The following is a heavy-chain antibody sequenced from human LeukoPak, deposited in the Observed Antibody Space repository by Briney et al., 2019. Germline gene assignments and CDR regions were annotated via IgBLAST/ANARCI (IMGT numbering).Heavy chain of an antibody. CDR1: GGSFSGYD. CDR3: ARGLGWKVTPMGLFYMDV. D-gene: IGHD1-1*01. CDR2: INYGGDT. Sequence: PSETLSLTCAVDGGSFSGYDWTWVRQSPGKGLEWIGQINYGGDTNYNPSLKSRVTISVDTSKNQFSLKVTPVTAADTAVYYCARGLGWKVTPMGLFYMDVWGEGATVTVSS. J-gene: IGHJ6*03. V-gene: IGHV4-34*01.